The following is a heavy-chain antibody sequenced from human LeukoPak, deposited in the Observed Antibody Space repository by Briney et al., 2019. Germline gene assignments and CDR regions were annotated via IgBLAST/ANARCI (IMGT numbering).Heavy chain of an antibody. D-gene: IGHD3-3*01. J-gene: IGHJ6*02. CDR1: GFTFSSYS. CDR3: AVPLEWLTHYYYGMDV. CDR2: ISSSSSTI. V-gene: IGHV3-48*02. Sequence: GGSLRLSCAASGFTFSSYSMNWVRQAPGKGLEWVSYISSSSSTIYYADSVKGRFTISRDNAKNSLYLQMNSLRDEDMAVYYCAVPLEWLTHYYYGMDVWGQGTTVTVSS.